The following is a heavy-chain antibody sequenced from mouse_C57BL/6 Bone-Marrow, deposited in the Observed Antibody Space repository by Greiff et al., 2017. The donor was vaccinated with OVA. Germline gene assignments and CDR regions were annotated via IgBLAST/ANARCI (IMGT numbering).Heavy chain of an antibody. V-gene: IGHV1-62-2*01. CDR1: GYPFPEYT. Sequence: VQLQQSGAELVKPGASVKLSCKASGYPFPEYTIPWVKQRSGQGLEWIGWFYPGSGSTKFNAKFKDTATLTADKSSSTVYMESSRLTSEDSAVYLCARHEEGHDWFAYWGQGTLVTVSA. D-gene: IGHD3-3*01. CDR2: FYPGSGST. CDR3: ARHEEGHDWFAY. J-gene: IGHJ3*01.